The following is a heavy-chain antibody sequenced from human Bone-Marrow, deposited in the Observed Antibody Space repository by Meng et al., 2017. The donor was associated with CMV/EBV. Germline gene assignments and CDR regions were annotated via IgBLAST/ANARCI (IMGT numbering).Heavy chain of an antibody. V-gene: IGHV3-33*06. CDR3: AKDASCSSTSCSYYYYYGMDV. Sequence: GESLKISCAASGFTFSSYGMHWVRQAPGKGLEWVAVIWYDGSNKYYADSVKGRFTISRDNSKNTLYLQMNSLRAEDTAVYYRAKDASCSSTSCSYYYYYGMDVWGQGTTVTVSS. CDR2: IWYDGSNK. J-gene: IGHJ6*02. D-gene: IGHD2-2*01. CDR1: GFTFSSYG.